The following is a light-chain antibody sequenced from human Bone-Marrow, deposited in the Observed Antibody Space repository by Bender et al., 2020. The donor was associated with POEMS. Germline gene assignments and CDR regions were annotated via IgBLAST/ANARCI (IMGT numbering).Light chain of an antibody. V-gene: IGLV2-14*03. CDR3: CSYAGRFSWV. CDR1: SSDVGDDDS. J-gene: IGLJ3*02. CDR2: ELT. Sequence: QSALIQPASVSGSPGQSITISCTGSSSDVGDDDSVSWYQQHPGKAPKLIIYELTNRPSGVSNRFSGSKSGNTASLIISGLQAEDEANYYCCSYAGRFSWVIGGGTKVSVL.